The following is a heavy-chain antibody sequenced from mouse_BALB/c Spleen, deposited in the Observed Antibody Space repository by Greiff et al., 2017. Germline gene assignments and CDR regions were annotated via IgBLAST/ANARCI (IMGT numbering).Heavy chain of an antibody. CDR3: ARRDSSGYGGY. CDR2: IFPGTGTT. J-gene: IGHJ2*01. CDR1: GYTFTSYW. D-gene: IGHD3-2*01. V-gene: IGHV1S132*01. Sequence: VQLQQSGAELVKPGASVKLSCKTSGYTFTSYWIQWVKQRPGQGLGWIGEIFPGTGTTYYNEKFKGKATLTIDTSSSTAYMQLSSLTSEDSAVYFCARRDSSGYGGYWGQGTTLTVSS.